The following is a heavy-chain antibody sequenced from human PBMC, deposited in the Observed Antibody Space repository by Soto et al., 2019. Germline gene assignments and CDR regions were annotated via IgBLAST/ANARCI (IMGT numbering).Heavy chain of an antibody. Sequence: SETLSLTCTVSGGSISSGDYYWSWIRQPPGKGLEWIGYIYYSGSTYYNPSLKSRVTISVDTSKNQFSLKLSSVTAADTAVYYCARVGGYDFTFDYWGQGTLVTVSS. CDR1: GGSISSGDYY. J-gene: IGHJ4*02. CDR3: ARVGGYDFTFDY. D-gene: IGHD5-12*01. V-gene: IGHV4-30-4*01. CDR2: IYYSGST.